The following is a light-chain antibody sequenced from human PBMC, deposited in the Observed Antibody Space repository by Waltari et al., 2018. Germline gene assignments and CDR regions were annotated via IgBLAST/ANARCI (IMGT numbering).Light chain of an antibody. CDR2: DAS. CDR3: QHRFNWPLT. Sequence: EIVLTQSPATLSLSPGDGATLSCRPSQSVSTYLAWYQEKPGQAPRLLIYDASNRATGIPARFSGSGSGTDFTLTISGLEPEDSAVYYCQHRFNWPLTFGGGTKVEIK. V-gene: IGKV3-11*01. CDR1: QSVSTY. J-gene: IGKJ4*01.